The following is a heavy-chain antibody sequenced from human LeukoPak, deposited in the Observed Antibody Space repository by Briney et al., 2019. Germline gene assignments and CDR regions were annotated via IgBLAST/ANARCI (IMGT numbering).Heavy chain of an antibody. CDR3: ARRPVDNGEFRNWFDP. Sequence: PSETLSLTCNVSGDSISSSIYYWAWIRQPPGKGLERIGNIDYRGGAAYNPSLRSRVTMSVDTSKNQFSLKLSSVTASDTAVYYCARRPVDNGEFRNWFDPWGQGVLVTVSS. V-gene: IGHV4-39*01. J-gene: IGHJ5*02. D-gene: IGHD4-17*01. CDR2: IDYRGGA. CDR1: GDSISSSIYY.